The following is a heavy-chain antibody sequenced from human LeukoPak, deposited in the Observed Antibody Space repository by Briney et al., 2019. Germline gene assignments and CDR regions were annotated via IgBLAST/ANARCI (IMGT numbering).Heavy chain of an antibody. V-gene: IGHV4-61*02. Sequence: PSQTLSLTCTVSGGSISSGSYYWSWIRQPAGKGLEWIGRIYTSGSTNYNPSLKSRVTISVDTSKNQFSQKLSSVTAADTAVYYCARDRGRDSSGYYYDYWGQGTLVTVSS. CDR1: GGSISSGSYY. D-gene: IGHD3-22*01. CDR3: ARDRGRDSSGYYYDY. CDR2: IYTSGST. J-gene: IGHJ4*02.